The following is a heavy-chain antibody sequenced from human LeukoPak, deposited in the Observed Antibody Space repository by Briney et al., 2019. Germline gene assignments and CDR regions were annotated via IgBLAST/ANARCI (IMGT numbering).Heavy chain of an antibody. J-gene: IGHJ3*02. V-gene: IGHV1-2*02. CDR2: INPNSGGT. CDR3: AKKYLGAGGRDAFDI. D-gene: IGHD3-16*01. CDR1: GYTFTGYD. Sequence: ASVKVSCKASGYTFTGYDMHWVRQAPGQGLEWMGWINPNSGGTKYDQKFQGRVIMTSDKVIGTVYMELSRLRSDGPAVYYCAKKYLGAGGRDAFDIWGQGTMVTVCS.